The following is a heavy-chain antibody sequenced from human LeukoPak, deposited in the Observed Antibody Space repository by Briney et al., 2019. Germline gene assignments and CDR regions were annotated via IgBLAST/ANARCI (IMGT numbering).Heavy chain of an antibody. CDR1: GFTFSSYW. D-gene: IGHD1-20*01. CDR2: IKQDGSEK. J-gene: IGHJ5*02. V-gene: IGHV3-7*01. Sequence: GGSLRLSCAASGFTFSSYWMSWVRQAPGKGLEWVANIKQDGSEKYYVDSVKGRFTISRDNAKNSLYLQMNSLRAEDTALYYCASGITGTNNWFDPWGQGTLVTVSS. CDR3: ASGITGTNNWFDP.